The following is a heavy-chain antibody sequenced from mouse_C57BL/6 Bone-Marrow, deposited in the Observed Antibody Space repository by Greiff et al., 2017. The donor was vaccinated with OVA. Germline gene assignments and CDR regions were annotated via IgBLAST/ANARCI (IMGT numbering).Heavy chain of an antibody. CDR1: GFTFSDYY. Sequence: EVHLVESGGGLVQPGGSLKLSCAASGFTFSDYYMYWVRQTPEKRLEWVAYISNGGGSTYYPDTVKGRFTISRDNAKNTLYLQMSRLKSEDTAMYYCARVLLGYAMDYWGQGTSVTVSS. CDR3: ARVLLGYAMDY. V-gene: IGHV5-12*01. CDR2: ISNGGGST. J-gene: IGHJ4*01. D-gene: IGHD2-14*01.